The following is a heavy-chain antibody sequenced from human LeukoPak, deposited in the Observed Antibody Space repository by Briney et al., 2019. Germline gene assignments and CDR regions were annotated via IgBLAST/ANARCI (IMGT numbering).Heavy chain of an antibody. Sequence: ASVKVSCKASGYTFTGYYMHWVRQVPGQGLEWMGWINPNSGGTNYAQKFQGRVTMTRDTSISTAYMELSRLRSDDTAVYYCARDWQLERPRGTSGWGQGTLVTVS. V-gene: IGHV1-2*02. D-gene: IGHD1-1*01. CDR3: ARDWQLERPRGTSG. CDR1: GYTFTGYY. J-gene: IGHJ4*02. CDR2: INPNSGGT.